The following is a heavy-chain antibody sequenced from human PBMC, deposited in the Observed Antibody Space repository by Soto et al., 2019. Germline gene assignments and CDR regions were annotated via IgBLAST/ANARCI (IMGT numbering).Heavy chain of an antibody. Sequence: GESLKISCKGSGYSFTSYWISWVRQMPGKGLEWMGRIDPSDSYTNYRPSFQGHVTISADKSISTAYLQWSSLKASDTAMYYCARERGIAVAQAYNWFDPWGQGTLVTVSS. J-gene: IGHJ5*02. V-gene: IGHV5-10-1*01. D-gene: IGHD6-19*01. CDR1: GYSFTSYW. CDR3: ARERGIAVAQAYNWFDP. CDR2: IDPSDSYT.